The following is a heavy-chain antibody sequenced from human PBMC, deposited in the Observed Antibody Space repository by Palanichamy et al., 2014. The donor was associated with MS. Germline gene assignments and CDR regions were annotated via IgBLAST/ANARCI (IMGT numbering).Heavy chain of an antibody. V-gene: IGHV3-23*01. J-gene: IGHJ4*02. CDR1: GFTFSNYA. D-gene: IGHD6-19*01. CDR2: ISGSGGST. Sequence: EVQLLESGGGLVQPGGSLRLSCAASGFTFSNYAMSWVRQAPGKGLEWVSTISGSGGSTYYADSVKGRFTISRDSSKNTLYLQMNSLRAEDTAVYYCAKVPLVVADPMDYWGQGTLVTVSS. CDR3: AKVPLVVADPMDY.